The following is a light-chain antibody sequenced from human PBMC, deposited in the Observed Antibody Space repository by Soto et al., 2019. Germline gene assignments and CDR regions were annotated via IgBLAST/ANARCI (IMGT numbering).Light chain of an antibody. V-gene: IGKV3-15*01. CDR1: QSVSSN. Sequence: EIVMTQSPATLSVSPGERATLSCRASQSVSSNLAWYQQKPGQAPRLLIYGASTRATGIPARFSGSGSGTEFTLTISSLPSEDFAVYYCQQYNNPLTFGQGTKLEIK. J-gene: IGKJ2*01. CDR2: GAS. CDR3: QQYNNPLT.